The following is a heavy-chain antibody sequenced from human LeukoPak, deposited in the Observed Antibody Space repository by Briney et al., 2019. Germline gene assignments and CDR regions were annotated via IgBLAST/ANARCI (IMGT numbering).Heavy chain of an antibody. CDR1: GGSISSYY. CDR3: ARVNFWSGYQYYFDY. CDR2: IYTSGST. D-gene: IGHD3-3*01. J-gene: IGHJ4*02. Sequence: SETLSLTCTVSGGSISSYYWNWIRQPAGKGLEWIGRIYTSGSTNYNPSLKSRVTMSVDTSKNQFSLKLSSVTAADTAVYYCARVNFWSGYQYYFDYWGQGTLVTVSS. V-gene: IGHV4-4*07.